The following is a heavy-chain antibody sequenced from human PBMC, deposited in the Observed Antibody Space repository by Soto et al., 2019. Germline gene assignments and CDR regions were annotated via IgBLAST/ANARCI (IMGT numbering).Heavy chain of an antibody. D-gene: IGHD6-6*01. CDR3: ARRRGSNSLYFDY. J-gene: IGHJ4*02. CDR2: INAGNGNT. CDR1: GYTFTSYA. V-gene: IGHV1-3*01. Sequence: QVQLVQSGAEVKKPGASVKASCKASGYTFTSYAMHWVRQAPGQRLEGMGWINAGNGNTKYSQKFQGRVTITRDTSASTAYMELSSLRSEDTAVYYCARRRGSNSLYFDYWGQGTLVTVSS.